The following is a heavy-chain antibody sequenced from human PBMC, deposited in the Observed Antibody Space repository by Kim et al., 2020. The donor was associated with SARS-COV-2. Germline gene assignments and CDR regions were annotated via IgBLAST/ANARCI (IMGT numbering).Heavy chain of an antibody. V-gene: IGHV3-30*02. D-gene: IGHD4-17*01. J-gene: IGHJ3*02. Sequence: YNADSVKGRFTISRDNSKNTVYLKMNSLRAEDKAVYYCAKIATTDDAFDIWGQGTMVTVSS. CDR3: AKIATTDDAFDI.